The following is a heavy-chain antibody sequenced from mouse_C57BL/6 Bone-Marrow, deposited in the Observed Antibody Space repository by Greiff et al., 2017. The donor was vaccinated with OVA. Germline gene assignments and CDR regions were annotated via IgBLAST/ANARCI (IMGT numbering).Heavy chain of an antibody. D-gene: IGHD2-4*01. CDR3: ARGLRGSMDY. Sequence: EVQLVESGGGLVKPGGSLKLSCAASGFTFSDYGMTWVRQAPEKGLEWVAYISSGSSTIYYADTVKGRFTISRDNAKNTLFLQMTSLRSEDTAMYYCARGLRGSMDYWGQGTSVTVSS. CDR2: ISSGSSTI. V-gene: IGHV5-17*01. CDR1: GFTFSDYG. J-gene: IGHJ4*01.